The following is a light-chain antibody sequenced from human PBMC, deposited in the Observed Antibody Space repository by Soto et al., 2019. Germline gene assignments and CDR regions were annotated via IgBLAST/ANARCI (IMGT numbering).Light chain of an antibody. CDR3: QQYYSYPTT. CDR2: AAS. CDR1: QGISSY. Sequence: AIRMTQSPSSLSASTGDRVTITCRASQGISSYLAWYQQKPGKAPKLLIYAASTLQSGVPSSFSGSGSGTDFTLTISCLQSEDFATYYCQQYYSYPTTFGQGTKVEIK. J-gene: IGKJ1*01. V-gene: IGKV1-8*01.